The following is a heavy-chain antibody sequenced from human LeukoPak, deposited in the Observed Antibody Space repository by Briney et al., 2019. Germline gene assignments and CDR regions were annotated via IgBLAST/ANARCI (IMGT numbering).Heavy chain of an antibody. D-gene: IGHD1-1*01. CDR2: IEQDGSEK. J-gene: IGHJ6*03. CDR1: GFTFSNYW. Sequence: GGSLSLSCAASGFTFSNYWMSWVRQAPGKGLEWVANIEQDGSEKYYVDSVKGRFTISRDNAENSLYLQMNSLRAEDTAVCYCARFGYNYYYYYMDVWGKGTTVTLSS. V-gene: IGHV3-7*01. CDR3: ARFGYNYYYYYMDV.